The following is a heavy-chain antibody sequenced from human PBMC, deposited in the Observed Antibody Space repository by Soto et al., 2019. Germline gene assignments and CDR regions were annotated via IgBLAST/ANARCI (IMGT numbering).Heavy chain of an antibody. CDR1: GFTFSNFW. Sequence: EVQLAESGGGSIQPGGSLRLSCTISGFTFSNFWMHWVRQIPGKGLVWVARINGDGTSKKYADSVKGRFTISRDNVKNTLFLQINSLRVDDTAIYYCVTDFDWYFDVWCRGNLVTVAS. J-gene: IGHJ2*01. CDR2: INGDGTSK. CDR3: VTDFDWYFDV. V-gene: IGHV3-74*01.